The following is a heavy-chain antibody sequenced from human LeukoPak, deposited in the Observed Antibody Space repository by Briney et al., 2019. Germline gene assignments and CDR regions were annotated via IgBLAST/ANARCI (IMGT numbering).Heavy chain of an antibody. CDR3: ARGHVDMGTSYKYYFDY. CDR1: GGTFSSYA. CDR2: IIPIFGTA. J-gene: IGHJ4*02. D-gene: IGHD2-2*01. Sequence: ASVKVSCKASGGTFSSYAISWVRQAPGQGLEWMGGIIPIFGTANYAQKFQGRVTITADKSTSTAYMELSSLRSEDTAVYYCARGHVDMGTSYKYYFDYWGQGTLVTVSS. V-gene: IGHV1-69*06.